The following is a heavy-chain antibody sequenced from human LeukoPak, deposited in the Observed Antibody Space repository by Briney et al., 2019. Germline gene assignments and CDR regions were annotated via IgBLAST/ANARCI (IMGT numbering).Heavy chain of an antibody. J-gene: IGHJ6*03. Sequence: PGGSLRLSCAASGFTFSSYAMHWVRQAPGKGLEWVALISYDGSNKYYADSVKGRFTISRDISKNTLFLQMNSLRAEDTAVYYCAKAWDYYYYYMDVWGKGTTVTVSS. D-gene: IGHD1-26*01. V-gene: IGHV3-30*07. CDR3: AKAWDYYYYYMDV. CDR1: GFTFSSYA. CDR2: ISYDGSNK.